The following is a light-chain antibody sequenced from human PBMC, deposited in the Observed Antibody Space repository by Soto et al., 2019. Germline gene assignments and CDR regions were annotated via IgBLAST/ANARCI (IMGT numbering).Light chain of an antibody. J-gene: IGLJ2*01. CDR1: SSNIGSNY. CDR2: SNT. CDR3: ASWDDSLSGRV. Sequence: QSVLTQPPSASGTPGQRLTISCSGSSSNIGSNYVYWYQQFPGAAPKLLIYSNTQRPSGVPDRFSGSKYGTSASLAIRGLRSEDGADYYCASWDDSLSGRVFGGGTKVTVL. V-gene: IGLV1-47*02.